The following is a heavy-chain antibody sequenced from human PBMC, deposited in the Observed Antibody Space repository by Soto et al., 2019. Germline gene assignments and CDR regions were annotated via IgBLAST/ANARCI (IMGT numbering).Heavy chain of an antibody. V-gene: IGHV4-39*01. CDR1: GASISRGGFH. Sequence: PSETLSLTCGVTGASISRGGFHWGWIRQPPGQGLEWIGSLYSGSTYYNPSLKSRVTISADTSKSEFSLRLTSVTAADTAVYYCARRGSGHTFDYWGQGTLVTVSS. CDR3: ARRGSGHTFDY. J-gene: IGHJ4*02. D-gene: IGHD3-10*01. CDR2: LYSGST.